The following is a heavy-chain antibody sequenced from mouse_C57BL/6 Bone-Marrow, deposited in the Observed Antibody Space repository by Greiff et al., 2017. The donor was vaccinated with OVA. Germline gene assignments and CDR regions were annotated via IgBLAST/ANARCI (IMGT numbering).Heavy chain of an antibody. J-gene: IGHJ3*01. CDR3: ARERRYPY. Sequence: DVKLVESGGGLVKPGGSLKLSCAASGFTFSSYAMSWVRQTPEKRLEWVATISDGGSYTYYPDNVKGRFTLSRDNAKNNLYRQMSHLKSEDTAMYYCARERRYPYWGQGTLVTVAA. V-gene: IGHV5-4*01. CDR2: ISDGGSYT. CDR1: GFTFSSYA. D-gene: IGHD2-14*01.